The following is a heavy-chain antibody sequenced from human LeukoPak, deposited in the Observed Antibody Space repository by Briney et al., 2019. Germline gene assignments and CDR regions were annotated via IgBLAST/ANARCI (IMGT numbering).Heavy chain of an antibody. Sequence: GSLRLSCAASGSTFSSYTMNWVRQAPGKGLEWVSSMSSSSSTIYYADSVKGRFTISTDNANNSLYLQMNSLRAEDTAVYFCARSLRNGFDIWGQGTMVTVSS. CDR1: GSTFSSYT. V-gene: IGHV3-48*01. D-gene: IGHD3-3*01. CDR3: ARSLRNGFDI. J-gene: IGHJ3*02. CDR2: MSSSSSTI.